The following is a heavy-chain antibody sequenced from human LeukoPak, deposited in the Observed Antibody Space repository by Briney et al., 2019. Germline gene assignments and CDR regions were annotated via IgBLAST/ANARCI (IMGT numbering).Heavy chain of an antibody. Sequence: SETLSLTCTVSGASISSHYWCWIRQPPGTGLEWIGDIYYRGSTTYNPSLKSRVSISLDTSRNQFSLNLSSVTAADTAVYYCARDPPYDHHIDIWGKGTTVTVSS. D-gene: IGHD3-3*01. V-gene: IGHV4-59*11. J-gene: IGHJ6*03. CDR2: IYYRGST. CDR3: ARDPPYDHHIDI. CDR1: GASISSHY.